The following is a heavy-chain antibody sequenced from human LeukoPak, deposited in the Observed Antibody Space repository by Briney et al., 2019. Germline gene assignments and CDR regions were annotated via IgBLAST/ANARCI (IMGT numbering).Heavy chain of an antibody. CDR2: IRAYNGNT. D-gene: IGHD3-9*01. V-gene: IGHV1-18*04. Sequence: GASVKVSCKASGHTFTSYGTSWVRQAAGHGLEWRGWIRAYNGNTTYAPKLHGRVTMSTDTSTSTAYMELRSLKSDDTAVYYCARDKGYDILTGYEEFDYWGQGTLVTVSS. CDR1: GHTFTSYG. CDR3: ARDKGYDILTGYEEFDY. J-gene: IGHJ4*02.